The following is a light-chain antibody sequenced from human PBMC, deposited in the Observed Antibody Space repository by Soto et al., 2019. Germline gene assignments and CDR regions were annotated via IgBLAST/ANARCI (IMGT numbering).Light chain of an antibody. V-gene: IGLV1-47*02. Sequence: QSVLTQPPSASGTPGQRVTISCSGSSSNIGSNYEYWYQQLPGTAPKLLIYSNNQRPSGVPDRFSGSKSGTSASLAISGLRSEDEADYYCAAWDDSLSGYVFGTGTKLTVL. CDR2: SNN. J-gene: IGLJ1*01. CDR1: SSNIGSNY. CDR3: AAWDDSLSGYV.